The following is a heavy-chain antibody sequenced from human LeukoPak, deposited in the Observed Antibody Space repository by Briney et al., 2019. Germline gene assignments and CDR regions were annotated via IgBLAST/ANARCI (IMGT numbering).Heavy chain of an antibody. CDR2: FHHRGET. J-gene: IGHJ4*02. V-gene: IGHV4-59*01. CDR1: GAPPSSYY. CDR3: ATSFTYADAWPFDF. Sequence: SETLSLTCNVSGAPPSSYYWSWIRQAPGKGLEWIGYFHHRGETKYNPSLKSRVTISVDTSKNLFSLRLTSVTAADTAVYYCATSFTYADAWPFDFWGRGTLLTVSS. D-gene: IGHD2-2*01.